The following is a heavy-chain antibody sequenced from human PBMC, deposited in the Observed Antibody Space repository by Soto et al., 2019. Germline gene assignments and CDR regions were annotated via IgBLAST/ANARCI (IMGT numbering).Heavy chain of an antibody. CDR1: GFTFTSSA. V-gene: IGHV1-58*02. CDR3: AADPRYYYDSSGYYYGDYTFDI. Sequence: SVKVYCKASGFTFTSSAMQWVRQASGQRLEWIGWIVVGSGNTNYAQKFQERVTITRDMSTSTAYMELSSLRSEDTAVYYCAADPRYYYDSSGYYYGDYTFDIWGQGTMVTVSS. CDR2: IVVGSGNT. D-gene: IGHD3-22*01. J-gene: IGHJ3*02.